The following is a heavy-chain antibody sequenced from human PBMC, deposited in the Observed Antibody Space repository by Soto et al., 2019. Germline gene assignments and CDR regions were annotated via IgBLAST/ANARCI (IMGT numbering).Heavy chain of an antibody. CDR1: GFTFSSYG. V-gene: IGHV3-33*06. D-gene: IGHD3-3*01. J-gene: IGHJ6*02. CDR2: IWYDGSNK. CDR3: AKDGAAWEWLPNYYYCGMDV. Sequence: GGSLRLSCAASGFTFSSYGMQWVRQSPGNGLEWVAVIWYDGSNKYYADSVQGRFNISRDNSKNTLYLQTNRLRAEDTAVYYCAKDGAAWEWLPNYYYCGMDVWGQGTTVTVSS.